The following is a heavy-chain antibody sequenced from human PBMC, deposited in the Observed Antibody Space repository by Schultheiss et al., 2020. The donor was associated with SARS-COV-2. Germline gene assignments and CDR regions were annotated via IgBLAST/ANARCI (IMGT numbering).Heavy chain of an antibody. CDR1: GFTVSSNY. V-gene: IGHV3-11*03. CDR3: TTHFWSGYWPFDY. D-gene: IGHD3-3*01. Sequence: GGSLRLSCAASGFTVSSNYMSWVRQAPGKGLEWVSYISSDSRYTNYADFVKGRFTISRDNAKNSLFLQMNSLRAEDTAVYYCTTHFWSGYWPFDYWGQGTLVTVSS. CDR2: ISSDSRYT. J-gene: IGHJ4*02.